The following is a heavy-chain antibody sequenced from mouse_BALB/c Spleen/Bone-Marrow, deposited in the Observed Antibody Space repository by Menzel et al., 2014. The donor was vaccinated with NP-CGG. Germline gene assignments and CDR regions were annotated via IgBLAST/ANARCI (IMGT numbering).Heavy chain of an antibody. Sequence: VQLKESGAELVKPGASVKLSCTASGFNIXDTYMHWVKQRPEQGLEWIGRIDPANGNTKYDPKFQGKATITADTSSNTAYLQLSGLTSEDTAVYYCARGIFLYGNFLFDYWGQGTSVTVSS. CDR2: IDPANGNT. CDR3: ARGIFLYGNFLFDY. V-gene: IGHV14-3*02. D-gene: IGHD2-10*02. J-gene: IGHJ4*01. CDR1: GFNIXDTY.